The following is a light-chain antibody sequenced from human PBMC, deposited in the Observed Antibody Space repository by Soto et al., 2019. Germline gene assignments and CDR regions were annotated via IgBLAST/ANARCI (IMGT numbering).Light chain of an antibody. J-gene: IGLJ2*01. CDR2: EVI. Sequence: QSALTQPASVSGSPGQSITISCTGTSSDVGSYNLVSWYQQHPGKAPKLMIYEVIKRPSGVSHRFSGSKSGNTASLTISGLQAEDEAIYRCCSYAGGDTLVFGGGTKLTVL. V-gene: IGLV2-23*02. CDR1: SSDVGSYNL. CDR3: CSYAGGDTLV.